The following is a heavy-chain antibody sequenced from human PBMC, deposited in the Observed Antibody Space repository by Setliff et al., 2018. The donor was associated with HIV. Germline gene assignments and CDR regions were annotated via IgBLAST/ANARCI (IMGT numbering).Heavy chain of an antibody. CDR2: INSDGTST. CDR1: GFTFSPYW. J-gene: IGHJ4*02. Sequence: PGGSLRLSCAASGFTFSPYWMHWVRQAPGKGLVWVSRINSDGTSTTYADSVKGRFTISRDNAKSTLYLQMNSLRAEDTAVYYCARDLSYDYDRSSDTFDYWGQGTLVTVSS. D-gene: IGHD3-22*01. V-gene: IGHV3-74*03. CDR3: ARDLSYDYDRSSDTFDY.